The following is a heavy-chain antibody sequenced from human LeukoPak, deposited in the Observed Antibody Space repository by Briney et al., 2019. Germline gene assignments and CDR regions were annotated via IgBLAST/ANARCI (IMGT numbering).Heavy chain of an antibody. Sequence: PGGSLRLSCAASGFTFSSYSMNWVRQAPGKGLEWVSSISSSSSYIYYADSVKGRFTISRDNAKISLYLQMNSLRAEDTAVYYCARDGIVVVPAAIPGDYYYYMDVWGKGTTVTVSS. J-gene: IGHJ6*03. V-gene: IGHV3-21*01. CDR3: ARDGIVVVPAAIPGDYYYYMDV. D-gene: IGHD2-2*02. CDR1: GFTFSSYS. CDR2: ISSSSSYI.